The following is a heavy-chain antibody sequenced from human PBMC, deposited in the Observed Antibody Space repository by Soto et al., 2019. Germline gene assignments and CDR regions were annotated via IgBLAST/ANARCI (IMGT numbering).Heavy chain of an antibody. CDR2: ISAYNGNT. CDR3: ARVSDTAMAVYGMDV. Sequence: GASVKVSCKASGYTFTSYGISWVRQAPGQGLEWMGWISAYNGNTNYAQKFQGRVTITADESTSTAYMELSSLRSEDTAVYYCARVSDTAMAVYGMDVWGQGTTVTVSS. CDR1: GYTFTSYG. V-gene: IGHV1-18*01. D-gene: IGHD5-18*01. J-gene: IGHJ6*02.